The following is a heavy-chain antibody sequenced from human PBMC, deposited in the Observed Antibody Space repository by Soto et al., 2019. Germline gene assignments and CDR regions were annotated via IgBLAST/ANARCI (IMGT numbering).Heavy chain of an antibody. CDR3: VRGASLNFDY. V-gene: IGHV3-20*04. CDR1: GFIFDDYG. Sequence: EVQLVESGGGLLRPGGSLRLSCAASGFIFDDYGMSWARQAPGKGLEWVSGVNWNGGSTGYADSVKGRFTISRDNAKNFLFLQMNSLRVEDTAFYYCVRGASLNFDYWGQGTLVTVSS. D-gene: IGHD1-26*01. CDR2: VNWNGGST. J-gene: IGHJ4*02.